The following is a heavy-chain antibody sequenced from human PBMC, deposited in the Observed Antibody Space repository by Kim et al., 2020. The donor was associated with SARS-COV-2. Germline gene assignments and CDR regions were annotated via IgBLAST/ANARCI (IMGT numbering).Heavy chain of an antibody. V-gene: IGHV3-30*18. CDR1: GFTFSSYG. Sequence: GGSLRLSCAASGFTFSSYGMHWVRQAPGKGLEWVAVISYDGSNKYYADSVKGRFTISRDNSKNTLYLQVNSLRAEDTAVYYCAKDLHSSSWFGFDYWGQGTLVTVSS. J-gene: IGHJ4*02. CDR3: AKDLHSSSWFGFDY. CDR2: ISYDGSNK. D-gene: IGHD6-13*01.